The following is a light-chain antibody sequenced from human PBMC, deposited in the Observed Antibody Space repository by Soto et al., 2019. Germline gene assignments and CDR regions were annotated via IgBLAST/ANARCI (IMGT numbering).Light chain of an antibody. Sequence: DIQMTQSPSSLSASVGDTVTMTCRASQSIALSVNWYQQKPGKAPKLLIYVAFTLESGVPSRLSSSGSGTDFTLTIRSLQREDFATYYCQQSFRSPLTFGQGTRLE. V-gene: IGKV1-39*01. CDR3: QQSFRSPLT. J-gene: IGKJ5*01. CDR1: QSIALS. CDR2: VAF.